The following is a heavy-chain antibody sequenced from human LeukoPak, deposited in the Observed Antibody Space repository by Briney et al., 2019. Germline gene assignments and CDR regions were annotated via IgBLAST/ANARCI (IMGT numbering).Heavy chain of an antibody. D-gene: IGHD6-13*01. CDR3: ARGGWISSSWSGLFDY. CDR1: GDSISSGDYY. CDR2: IYTSGST. V-gene: IGHV4-61*02. J-gene: IGHJ4*02. Sequence: SQTLSLTCTVSGDSISSGDYYWSWIRQPAGKGLEWIGRIYTSGSTNYNPSLKSRVTMSVDTSKNQFSLKLSSVTAADTAVYYCARGGWISSSWSGLFDYWGQGTLVTVSS.